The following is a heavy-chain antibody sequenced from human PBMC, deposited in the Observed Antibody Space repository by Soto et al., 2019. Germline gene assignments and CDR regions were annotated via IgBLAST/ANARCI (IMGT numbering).Heavy chain of an antibody. D-gene: IGHD6-13*01. CDR2: ISYDGSNK. CDR3: AKDSGYSSSWYFDY. J-gene: IGHJ4*02. V-gene: IGHV3-30*18. CDR1: GFTFSSYG. Sequence: QLGGSLRLSCAASGFTFSSYGMHWVRQAPGKGLEWVAVISYDGSNKYYADSVKGRFTISRDNPKNTLYLQMNSLRAEDTAVYYCAKDSGYSSSWYFDYWGQGTLVTVSS.